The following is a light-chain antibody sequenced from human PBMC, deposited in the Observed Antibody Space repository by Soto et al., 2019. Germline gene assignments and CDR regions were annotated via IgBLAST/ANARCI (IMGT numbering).Light chain of an antibody. CDR1: SSNIGAGYD. CDR3: QSYDSSLSVL. J-gene: IGLJ2*01. V-gene: IGLV1-40*01. Sequence: QSVLTQPPSLSGAPGQRVTISGNGSSSNIGAGYDVHWYQQLPGTAPKILIYGNSNRPSGVPDRFSGSKSGTSASLAITGLQADDEADYYCQSYDSSLSVLFCGGTKRPVL. CDR2: GNS.